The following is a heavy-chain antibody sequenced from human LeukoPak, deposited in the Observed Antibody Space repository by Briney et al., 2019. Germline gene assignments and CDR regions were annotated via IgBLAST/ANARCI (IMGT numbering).Heavy chain of an antibody. J-gene: IGHJ4*02. D-gene: IGHD3-3*01. Sequence: SETLSLTCAVYGGSFSGYYWSWIRQPPGKGLGWIGEINHSGSTNYNPSLKSRVTISVDTSKNQFSLKLSSVTAADTAVYYCARGRPVLRFLEWLLRYYFDYWGQGTLVTVSS. CDR2: INHSGST. V-gene: IGHV4-34*01. CDR1: GGSFSGYY. CDR3: ARGRPVLRFLEWLLRYYFDY.